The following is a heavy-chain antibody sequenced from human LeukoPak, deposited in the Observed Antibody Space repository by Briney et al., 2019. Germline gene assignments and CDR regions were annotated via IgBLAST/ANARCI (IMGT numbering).Heavy chain of an antibody. J-gene: IGHJ3*01. CDR3: ATSPVASGGS. V-gene: IGHV1-69*13. CDR2: IIPIFGTA. CDR1: GGTFSSYA. D-gene: IGHD2-15*01. Sequence: ASVTVSCTASGGTFSSYAISWVRQAPGQGLEWMGGIIPIFGTANYAQKFQGRVTITADESTSTAYMELSSLRSEDTAVYYCATSPVASGGSWGQGTMVTVSS.